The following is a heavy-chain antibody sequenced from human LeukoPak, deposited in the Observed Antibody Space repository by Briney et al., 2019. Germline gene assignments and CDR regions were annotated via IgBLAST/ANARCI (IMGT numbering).Heavy chain of an antibody. CDR3: AKLRWEVTHYWYFDL. V-gene: IGHV3-23*01. D-gene: IGHD4-23*01. J-gene: IGHJ2*01. Sequence: GGSLRLSCAASGFTFNNYAMSWVRQAPGKGLEWVSAISPSGGSTYFPDSVRGRFTISRDNSKNTVYVQMNSLRAEDTAVYYCAKLRWEVTHYWYFDLWGRGTLVTVSS. CDR2: ISPSGGST. CDR1: GFTFNNYA.